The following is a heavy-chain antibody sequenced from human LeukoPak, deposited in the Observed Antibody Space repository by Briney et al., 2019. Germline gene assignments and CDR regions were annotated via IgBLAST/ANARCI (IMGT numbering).Heavy chain of an antibody. J-gene: IGHJ5*02. CDR3: ARELDGNGGWFDP. V-gene: IGHV4-59*01. CDR1: GDSISDYY. D-gene: IGHD5-24*01. Sequence: SETLSLTCTVSGDSISDYYWSWIRQSPGKGLEWIGEVYYSGSTHYNPSLKSRVTISLDTSKNQFSLRLRSVTPADTAVYYCARELDGNGGWFDPWGQGILVTVSS. CDR2: VYYSGST.